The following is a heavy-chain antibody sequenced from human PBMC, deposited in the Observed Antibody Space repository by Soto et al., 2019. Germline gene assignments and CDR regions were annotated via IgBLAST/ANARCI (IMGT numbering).Heavy chain of an antibody. CDR3: ARSIVVVTALDY. J-gene: IGHJ4*02. V-gene: IGHV1-18*01. CDR1: GFTFTSYG. Sequence: ASVKVSCKASGFTFTSYGISWVRQAPGQRLEWVGWISANNGNTNSAQKLQGRVTMTTDTSASTAYMELSSLRSEDTAVYYCARSIVVVTALDYWGQGTLVTVSS. D-gene: IGHD2-21*02. CDR2: ISANNGNT.